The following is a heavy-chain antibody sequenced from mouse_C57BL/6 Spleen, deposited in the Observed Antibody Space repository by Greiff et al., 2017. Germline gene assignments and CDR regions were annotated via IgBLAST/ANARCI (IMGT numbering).Heavy chain of an antibody. CDR3: ARGRITTTVFDY. CDR2: ISYDGSN. D-gene: IGHD2-4*01. Sequence: EVKVQESGPGLVKPSQSLSLTCSVTGYSITSGYYWNWIRQFPGNKLEWMGYISYDGSNNYNPSLKNRISITRDTSKNQFFLKLNSVTTEDTATYYCARGRITTTVFDYWGQGTTLTVSS. CDR1: GYSITSGYY. J-gene: IGHJ2*01. V-gene: IGHV3-6*01.